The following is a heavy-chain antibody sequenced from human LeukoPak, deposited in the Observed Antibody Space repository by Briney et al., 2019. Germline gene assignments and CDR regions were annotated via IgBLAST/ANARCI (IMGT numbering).Heavy chain of an antibody. CDR1: GYTLTELS. Sequence: GASVKVSCKVSGYTLTELSMHWARQAPGKGLEWMGGFDPEDGETFYAQKFQGRVTMTKDTSTDTAYMGLSSLRSEDTAVYYCTTDYYYDSSGSYYTIDYWGQGTLVTVSS. V-gene: IGHV1-24*01. CDR2: FDPEDGET. CDR3: TTDYYYDSSGSYYTIDY. J-gene: IGHJ4*02. D-gene: IGHD3-22*01.